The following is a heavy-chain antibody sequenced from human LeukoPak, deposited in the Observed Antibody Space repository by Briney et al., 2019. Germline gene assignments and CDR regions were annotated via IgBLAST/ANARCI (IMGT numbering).Heavy chain of an antibody. V-gene: IGHV3-23*01. CDR3: AKDRRYSTSCHGVDY. Sequence: GGSLRLSCAASGFTFSSYAMSWVRQAPGKGLEWVSGISGSGGSTYYADSVKGRFGISRDNLQMNSLRAEDTAVYYCAKDRRYSTSCHGVDYWGQGTLVTVSS. J-gene: IGHJ4*02. CDR1: GFTFSSYA. CDR2: ISGSGGST. D-gene: IGHD2-2*01.